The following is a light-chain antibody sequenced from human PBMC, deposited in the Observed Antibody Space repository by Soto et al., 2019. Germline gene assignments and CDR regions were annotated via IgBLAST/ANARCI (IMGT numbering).Light chain of an antibody. Sequence: EIVMTDSPSTLSVSPLERATLSFRASQSISTYLAWYQQKPGQAPRLLIYDASYRATGIPARFSGSGSGTDFTLTISSLEPEDFAVYYCQQRSSCPLTFGGGTKVDIK. CDR3: QQRSSCPLT. J-gene: IGKJ4*01. V-gene: IGKV3-11*01. CDR1: QSISTY. CDR2: DAS.